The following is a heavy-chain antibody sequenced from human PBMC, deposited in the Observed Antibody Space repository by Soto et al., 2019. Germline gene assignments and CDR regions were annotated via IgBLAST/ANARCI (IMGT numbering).Heavy chain of an antibody. CDR1: GYTFTSYD. V-gene: IGHV1-8*01. Sequence: ASVKVSCKASGYTFTSYDINWVRQATGQGLEWMGWMNPNSGNTGYAQKFQGRVTMTRNTSISTAYMELSSLRSEDTAVYYCARDLYCGGDCYVLFDYWGQGTLVTVSS. D-gene: IGHD2-21*01. J-gene: IGHJ4*02. CDR2: MNPNSGNT. CDR3: ARDLYCGGDCYVLFDY.